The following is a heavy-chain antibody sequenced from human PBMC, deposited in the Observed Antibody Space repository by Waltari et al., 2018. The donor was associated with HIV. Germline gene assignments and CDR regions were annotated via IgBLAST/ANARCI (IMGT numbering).Heavy chain of an antibody. V-gene: IGHV3-7*01. CDR1: GFSFYTFS. Sequence: EVQLVESGGGLVQRGGSLRLSGVTSGFSFYTFSTSLVRRARGKGLEWVANIRHDGSEKYYVESVEGRFSISRENTKNSLYLQMNSLRADDTAVYYCARSQLCDKTSCFPYGYRYFDYWGQGSLVTVSS. CDR3: ARSQLCDKTSCFPYGYRYFDY. CDR2: IRHDGSEK. D-gene: IGHD3-16*01. J-gene: IGHJ4*02.